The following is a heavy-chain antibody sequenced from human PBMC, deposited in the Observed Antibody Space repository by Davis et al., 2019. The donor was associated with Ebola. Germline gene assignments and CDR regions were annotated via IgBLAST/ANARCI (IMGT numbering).Heavy chain of an antibody. Sequence: ASVKVSCKASGYTFTGHYMNWVRQAPGQGLEWMGWINPNSGGTNYAQKFQDRVTMTRDTSISTAYMELSRLRSDDTAVYYCVRLGSAPFGYWGQGTLVTVSS. J-gene: IGHJ4*02. CDR2: INPNSGGT. CDR3: VRLGSAPFGY. CDR1: GYTFTGHY. D-gene: IGHD1-26*01. V-gene: IGHV1-2*02.